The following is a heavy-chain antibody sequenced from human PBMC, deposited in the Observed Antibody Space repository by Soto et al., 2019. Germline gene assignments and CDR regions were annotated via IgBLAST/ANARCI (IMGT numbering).Heavy chain of an antibody. V-gene: IGHV3-33*01. CDR1: GFIFSPYG. J-gene: IGHJ4*02. Sequence: GGSLRLSCAASGFIFSPYGIHWVRQAPGKGLEWVALIRNDGSDKYYAESVTGRLSISRDNSKNTVSLLMNSLRAEDTAVYFCARGSSGYISSWYYFDYWGRGTLVTVSS. D-gene: IGHD6-13*01. CDR2: IRNDGSDK. CDR3: ARGSSGYISSWYYFDY.